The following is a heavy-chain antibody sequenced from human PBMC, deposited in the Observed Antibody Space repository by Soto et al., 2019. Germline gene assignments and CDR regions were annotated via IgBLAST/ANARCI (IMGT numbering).Heavy chain of an antibody. J-gene: IGHJ4*02. CDR3: ATSSLVGDTTFDS. CDR2: IYYSGST. V-gene: IGHV4-39*01. Sequence: SETLSLTCSVSGGSIVSSSHCCCWIRQPPGKGLEWIGSIYYSGSTNYNPSLKSRVTISVDTSKKQFSLRLRSVTAADTAVYYCATSSLVGDTTFDSWGRGTLVTVSS. CDR1: GGSIVSSSHC. D-gene: IGHD1-26*01.